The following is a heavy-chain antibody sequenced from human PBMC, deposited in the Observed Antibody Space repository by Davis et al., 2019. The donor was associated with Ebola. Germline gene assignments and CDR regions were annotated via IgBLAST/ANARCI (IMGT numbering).Heavy chain of an antibody. V-gene: IGHV3-48*01. D-gene: IGHD6-13*01. CDR2: ISISGSTI. J-gene: IGHJ4*02. CDR3: ARGMYSSSWFYCDF. Sequence: GESLKISCAASGFSVSSNYMNWVRQAPGKGLEWISYISISGSTIYYRDSVRGRFTISRDNSRNTLYLQMNSLRPEDTAVYYCARGMYSSSWFYCDFWGQGTPVTVFS. CDR1: GFSVSSNY.